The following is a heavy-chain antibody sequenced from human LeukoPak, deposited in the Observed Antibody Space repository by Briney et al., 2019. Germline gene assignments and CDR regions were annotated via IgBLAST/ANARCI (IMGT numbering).Heavy chain of an antibody. CDR3: ARHGEYYYDSSGYLNWFDP. Sequence: SQTLSLTCTVSGGSISSGSYYWSWIRQPAGKGLEWIGRIYTSGSTNYNPSLKSRVTISVDTSKNQFSLKLSSVTAADTAVYYCARHGEYYYDSSGYLNWFDPWGQGTLVTVSS. CDR1: GGSISSGSYY. J-gene: IGHJ5*02. D-gene: IGHD3-22*01. CDR2: IYTSGST. V-gene: IGHV4-61*02.